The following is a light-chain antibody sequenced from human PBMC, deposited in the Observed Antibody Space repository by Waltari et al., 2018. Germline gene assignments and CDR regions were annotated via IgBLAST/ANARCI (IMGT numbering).Light chain of an antibody. CDR3: HHYYIPPLT. V-gene: IGKV4-1*01. CDR1: QRLLSSLNSKTY. J-gene: IGKJ5*01. CDR2: WAS. Sequence: DIVLTQSPDSLAVSLGERATINCKSSQRLLSSLNSKTYKAWYQQKPGQPPKLLINWASARGSGVPERFSGSGSETDFTLTISSLQAEDVAVYYCHHYYIPPLTFGQGTRLEIK.